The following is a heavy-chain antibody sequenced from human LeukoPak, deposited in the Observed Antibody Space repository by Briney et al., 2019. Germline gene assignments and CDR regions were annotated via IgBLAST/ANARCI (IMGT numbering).Heavy chain of an antibody. Sequence: GGSLRLSCAASGFTFNSYSMNWVRQAPGKGLEWVSSISSSSYIYYADSVKGRCTISRDNAKNSLYLQMNSLRAEDTAVYYCARDAVPYYYDSSGYYTFDYWGQGTLVTVSS. D-gene: IGHD3-22*01. J-gene: IGHJ4*02. CDR1: GFTFNSYS. V-gene: IGHV3-21*01. CDR2: ISSSSYI. CDR3: ARDAVPYYYDSSGYYTFDY.